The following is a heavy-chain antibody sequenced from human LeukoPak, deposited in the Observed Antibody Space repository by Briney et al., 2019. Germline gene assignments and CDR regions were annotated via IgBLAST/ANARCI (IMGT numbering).Heavy chain of an antibody. J-gene: IGHJ4*02. CDR2: IYYTGST. V-gene: IGHV4-59*01. Sequence: SETLSLTCTVSGGSISSYYWSWIRQPPGKGLEWIGYIYYTGSTNYNPSLKSRVTISVDTSKNQFSLKLSSVTAADTAMYYCARASSGYSLFDYWGQGTLVTVSS. D-gene: IGHD3-22*01. CDR1: GGSISSYY. CDR3: ARASSGYSLFDY.